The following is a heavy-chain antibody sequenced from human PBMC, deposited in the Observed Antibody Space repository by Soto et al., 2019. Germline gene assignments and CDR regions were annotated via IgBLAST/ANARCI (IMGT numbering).Heavy chain of an antibody. CDR1: GFNFGEYA. J-gene: IGHJ4*02. CDR2: IRSRAFGGTA. D-gene: IGHD2-21*02. CDR3: TRYGDNLSFDY. V-gene: IGHV3-49*04. Sequence: QPGGSLRLSCAASGFNFGEYAMSWVRQAPGKGLEWLSFIRSRAFGGTAEYAASVQDRITTSRDDSRRIVYLQLNGLKTDDTAVYYCTRYGDNLSFDYWGRGTLVTVSS.